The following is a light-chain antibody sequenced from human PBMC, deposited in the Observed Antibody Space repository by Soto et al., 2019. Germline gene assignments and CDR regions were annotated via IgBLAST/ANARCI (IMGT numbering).Light chain of an antibody. CDR2: GAS. Sequence: EIVLTQSPGTLSLSPWERATLSCRASQSVSSSYLAWYQQKPGQAPRLLIYGASSRATGIPDRFSGSGSGTEFTLTISRLEPEDFAVYYCQQYGSSPWTFGQGTKVEIK. CDR3: QQYGSSPWT. J-gene: IGKJ1*01. V-gene: IGKV3-20*01. CDR1: QSVSSSY.